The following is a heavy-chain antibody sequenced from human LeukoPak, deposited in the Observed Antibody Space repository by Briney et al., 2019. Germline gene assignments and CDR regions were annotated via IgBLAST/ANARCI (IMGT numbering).Heavy chain of an antibody. J-gene: IGHJ4*02. CDR3: ARDRIAVAGYYFDC. Sequence: PGRSLRLSCAASGFTFSSYGMHWVRQAPGKGLEWVAFIWYDGSNKYYADSVKGRFTISRDNSKNTLYLQINSLRAEDTAVYYCARDRIAVAGYYFDCWGQGTLVTVSS. CDR2: IWYDGSNK. CDR1: GFTFSSYG. V-gene: IGHV3-33*01. D-gene: IGHD6-19*01.